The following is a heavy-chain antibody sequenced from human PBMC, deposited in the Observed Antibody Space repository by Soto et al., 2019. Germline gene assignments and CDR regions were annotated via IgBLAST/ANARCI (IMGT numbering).Heavy chain of an antibody. CDR3: GRWSSGSYYMDYFDY. Sequence: PEETLSLTCTVSGGSISSSSYYWGWIRQPPGKGLEWIGSIYYSGSTYYNPSLKSRVTISVDTSKNQFSLKLSSVTAADTAVYYCGRWSSGSYYMDYFDYWGQGTLVTVSS. CDR1: GGSISSSSYY. D-gene: IGHD3-10*01. V-gene: IGHV4-39*01. J-gene: IGHJ4*02. CDR2: IYYSGST.